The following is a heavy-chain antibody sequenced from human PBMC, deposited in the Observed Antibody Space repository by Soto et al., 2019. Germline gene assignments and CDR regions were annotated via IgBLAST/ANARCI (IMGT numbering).Heavy chain of an antibody. CDR1: GFTFSSYA. CDR3: AKGSQPLLFRDYYYYGMDV. CDR2: ISGSGGST. J-gene: IGHJ6*02. D-gene: IGHD2-21*02. Sequence: PGGSLRLSCAASGFTFSSYAMSWVRQAPGKGLEWVSAISGSGGSTYYADSVKGRFTISRDNSKNTLYLQMNSLRAEDTAVYYCAKGSQPLLFRDYYYYGMDVWGQGTTVTVSS. V-gene: IGHV3-23*01.